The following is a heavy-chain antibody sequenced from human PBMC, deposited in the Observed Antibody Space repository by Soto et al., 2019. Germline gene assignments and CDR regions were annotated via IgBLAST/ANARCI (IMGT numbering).Heavy chain of an antibody. CDR1: GGTFSSYT. Sequence: QVQLVQSGAEVKKPGSSVKVSCKASGGTFSSYTISWVRQAPGQGLEWMGRIIPILGIANYAQKFQGRVTIPADKSTSTAYMELSSLRSEDTAVYYCAHDYYGSGSSGLYYFDYWGQGTLVTVSS. J-gene: IGHJ4*02. D-gene: IGHD3-10*01. CDR3: AHDYYGSGSSGLYYFDY. CDR2: IIPILGIA. V-gene: IGHV1-69*02.